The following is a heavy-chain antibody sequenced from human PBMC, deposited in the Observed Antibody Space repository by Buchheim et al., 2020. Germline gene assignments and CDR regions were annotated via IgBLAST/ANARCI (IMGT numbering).Heavy chain of an antibody. D-gene: IGHD1-1*01. J-gene: IGHJ4*02. CDR1: GFTFSSYA. CDR3: ARSGHPGWNDGQNDY. V-gene: IGHV3-30-3*01. Sequence: QVQLVESGGGVVQPGRSLRLSCAASGFTFSSYAMHWVRQAPGKGLEWVAVISYDGSNKYYADSVKGRFTISRDNSKKTLYLQMNSLRAEDTAVYYCARSGHPGWNDGQNDYWGQGTL. CDR2: ISYDGSNK.